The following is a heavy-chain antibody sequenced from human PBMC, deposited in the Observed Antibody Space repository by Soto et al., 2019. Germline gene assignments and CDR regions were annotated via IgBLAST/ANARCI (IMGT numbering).Heavy chain of an antibody. V-gene: IGHV3-7*01. CDR1: GFTFSSYW. D-gene: IGHD3-10*01. CDR2: IKQDGSEK. CDR3: ARAPPGVRGPWAPHDAFDI. J-gene: IGHJ3*02. Sequence: EVQLVGSGGGLVQPGGSLRFSWAASGFTFSSYWMSWVRQAPGKGLEWVANIKQDGSEKYYVDSVKGRFTISRDKAKNSLYLQKNSLRAEDTAVYYCARAPPGVRGPWAPHDAFDIWGQGTMVTVSS.